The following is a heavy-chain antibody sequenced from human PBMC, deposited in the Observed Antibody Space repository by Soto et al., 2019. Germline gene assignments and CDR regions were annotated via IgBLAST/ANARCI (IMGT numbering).Heavy chain of an antibody. J-gene: IGHJ4*02. CDR1: GFTFSTYA. V-gene: IGHV3-23*01. CDR3: ARMYSSSCDY. D-gene: IGHD6-13*01. CDR2: ITGSGDRT. Sequence: GGSLRLSCAASGFTFSTYAMRWVRQAPGKGLEWVSSITGSGDRTYYADSVKGRFTISRDNSQSTLHLQMNSLRAEDTAVYYCARMYSSSCDYWGQGTLVTFSS.